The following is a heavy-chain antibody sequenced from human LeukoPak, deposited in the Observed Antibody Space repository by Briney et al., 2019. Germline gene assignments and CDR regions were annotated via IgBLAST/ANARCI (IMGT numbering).Heavy chain of an antibody. CDR3: ARAQSGSYYYYYYMDV. D-gene: IGHD3-10*01. CDR2: MNPNSGNT. CDR1: GYTFTSYG. V-gene: IGHV1-8*03. J-gene: IGHJ6*03. Sequence: GASVKVSCKASGYTFTSYGISWVRQAPGQGLEWMGWMNPNSGNTGYAQKFQGRVTITRNTSISTAYMELSSLRSEDTAVYYCARAQSGSYYYYYYMDVWGKGTTVTVSS.